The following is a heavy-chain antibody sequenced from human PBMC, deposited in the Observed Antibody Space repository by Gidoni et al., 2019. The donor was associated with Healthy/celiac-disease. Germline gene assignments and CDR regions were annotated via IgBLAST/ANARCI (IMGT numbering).Heavy chain of an antibody. J-gene: IGHJ6*02. Sequence: EVQLVESGGGLVKPGGSLRLSCAASGFPFGSYSMNWVRQAPGKGLEWVSSISSSSSYIYYADSVKGRFTISRDNAKNSLYLQMNSLRAEDTAVYYCARDLLEDCSGGSCYWGYYYYGMDVWGQGTTVTVSS. CDR1: GFPFGSYS. V-gene: IGHV3-21*01. CDR3: ARDLLEDCSGGSCYWGYYYYGMDV. CDR2: ISSSSSYI. D-gene: IGHD2-15*01.